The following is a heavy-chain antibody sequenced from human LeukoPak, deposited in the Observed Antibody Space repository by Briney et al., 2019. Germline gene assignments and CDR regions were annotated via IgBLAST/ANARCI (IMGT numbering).Heavy chain of an antibody. V-gene: IGHV3-23*01. D-gene: IGHD6-13*01. J-gene: IGHJ4*02. CDR3: AKHHYSSSRDYFDY. CDR1: GFTFGTYA. Sequence: QPGGSLRLSCAASGFTFGTYAMTWVRQAPGKGLEWVSVISGSGGSTNYADSMKGRFIISRDNSRNTLFLQMNSLRAEDTAVYYCAKHHYSSSRDYFDYWGQGTLVTVSS. CDR2: ISGSGGST.